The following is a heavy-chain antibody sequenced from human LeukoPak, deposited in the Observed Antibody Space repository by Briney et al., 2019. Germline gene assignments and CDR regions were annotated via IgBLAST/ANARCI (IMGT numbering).Heavy chain of an antibody. CDR2: IWYDGSNK. CDR1: GFTFSSYG. D-gene: IGHD2-2*01. J-gene: IGHJ3*02. CDR3: AKVPATDAFDI. V-gene: IGHV3-33*06. Sequence: GGSLRLSCAASGFTFSSYGMHWVRQAPGKGLEWVAVIWYDGSNKYYADSVKGRFTISRDNSKNTLYLQMNSLRAEDTAVYYCAKVPATDAFDIWGQGTMVTVSS.